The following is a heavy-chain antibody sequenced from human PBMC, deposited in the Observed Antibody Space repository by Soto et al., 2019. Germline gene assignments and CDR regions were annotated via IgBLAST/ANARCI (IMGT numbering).Heavy chain of an antibody. CDR1: GYTFTSYG. V-gene: IGHV1-18*01. CDR2: ISTYNGNT. J-gene: IGHJ4*02. CDR3: AREMVRGVGSDY. Sequence: QVQLVQSGAEVKKPGASVKVSCKASGYTFTSYGISWVRQAPGQGLEWMGWISTYNGNTKYAQKLQGRVTMTTDTSASEAYMELRSLRSDDTAVFCCAREMVRGVGSDYWGQGTLVTVSS. D-gene: IGHD3-10*01.